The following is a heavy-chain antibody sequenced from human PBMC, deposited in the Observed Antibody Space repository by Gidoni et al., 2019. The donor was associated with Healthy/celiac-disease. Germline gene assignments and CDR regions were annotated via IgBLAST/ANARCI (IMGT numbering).Heavy chain of an antibody. CDR2: IIPIFGTA. J-gene: IGHJ2*01. CDR1: GGTFSSYA. V-gene: IGHV1-69*01. D-gene: IGHD1-1*01. CDR3: ARGDNWNDRLPNYWYFDL. Sequence: VQLVQSGAEVKKPGSSVQVPCKASGGTFSSYAISWVRQAPGQGLEWMGGIIPIFGTANYAQKFQGRVTITADESTSTAYMELSSLRAEDTAVYYCARGDNWNDRLPNYWYFDLWGRGTLVTVSS.